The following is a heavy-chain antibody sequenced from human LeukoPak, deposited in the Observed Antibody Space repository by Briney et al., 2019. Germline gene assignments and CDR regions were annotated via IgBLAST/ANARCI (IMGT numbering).Heavy chain of an antibody. J-gene: IGHJ4*02. V-gene: IGHV3-23*01. D-gene: IGHD6-13*01. CDR3: AKSSGYSSTWEVDY. CDR1: GFTFSSYG. Sequence: PGGSLRLSCAASGFTFSSYGMSWVRQAPGKGLECVPGISGSGGTTYYADSVKGRFTISRDNSKNTLYLQMNSLRAEDTAVYYCAKSSGYSSTWEVDYWGQGTLVTVSS. CDR2: ISGSGGTT.